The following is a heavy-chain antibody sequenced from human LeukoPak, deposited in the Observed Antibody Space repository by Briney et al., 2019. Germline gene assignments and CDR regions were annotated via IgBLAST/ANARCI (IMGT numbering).Heavy chain of an antibody. CDR1: GGSIISSDYY. J-gene: IGHJ4*02. D-gene: IGHD6-19*01. CDR3: ARVGRIAVAGDFDY. V-gene: IGHV4-39*07. CDR2: VYHSGTT. Sequence: SETLSLTCTVSGGSIISSDYYWGWIRQPPGQALEWIGNVYHSGTTYYNPSRKSRVTISVDTSKNQCSLKLSSVTAADTAVYYCARVGRIAVAGDFDYWGQGTLVTVSS.